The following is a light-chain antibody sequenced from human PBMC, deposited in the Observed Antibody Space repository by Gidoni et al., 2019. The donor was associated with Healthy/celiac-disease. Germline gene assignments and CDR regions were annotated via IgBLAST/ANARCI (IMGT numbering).Light chain of an antibody. CDR1: QSVRSIY. V-gene: IGKV3-20*01. Sequence: EIVLTQSPGTLSLSPGERATLSCRASQSVRSIYLAWYQQKPGQAPRLLIYGASSRATGIPDRFSGSGSGTDFTLTISRLEPEDFAVYYCQRYGSSPLFTFGPGTKVDIK. J-gene: IGKJ3*01. CDR2: GAS. CDR3: QRYGSSPLFT.